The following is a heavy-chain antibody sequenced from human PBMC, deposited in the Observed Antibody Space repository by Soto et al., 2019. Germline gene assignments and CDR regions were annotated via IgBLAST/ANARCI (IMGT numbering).Heavy chain of an antibody. J-gene: IGHJ6*03. CDR3: ARDAYYGFWSGLSQYYYYYMDV. Sequence: EVQLVESGGGLVQPGGSLRLSCAASGFTLSRYWMHWVRQAPGKGLVWVSRINSDGSSTSYADSVKGRFTISRGNAKTTMDLHMNGLRREDTAVYYCARDAYYGFWSGLSQYYYYYMDVWGKGTPVTVSS. D-gene: IGHD3-3*01. V-gene: IGHV3-74*01. CDR2: INSDGSST. CDR1: GFTLSRYW.